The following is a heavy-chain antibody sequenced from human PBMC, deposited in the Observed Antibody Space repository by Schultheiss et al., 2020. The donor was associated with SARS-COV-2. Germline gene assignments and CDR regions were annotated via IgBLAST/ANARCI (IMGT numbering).Heavy chain of an antibody. CDR2: ISYDGSNK. J-gene: IGHJ6*03. D-gene: IGHD3-3*01. CDR1: GFTFSSYW. CDR3: ARNPYDFWSGYYTSPYYYYYYMDV. V-gene: IGHV3-30*03. Sequence: GGSLRLSCAASGFTFSSYWMSWVRQAPGKGLEWVAVISYDGSNKYYADSVKGRFTISRDNSKNTLYLQMNSLRAEDTAVYYCARNPYDFWSGYYTSPYYYYYYMDVWGKGTTVTVSS.